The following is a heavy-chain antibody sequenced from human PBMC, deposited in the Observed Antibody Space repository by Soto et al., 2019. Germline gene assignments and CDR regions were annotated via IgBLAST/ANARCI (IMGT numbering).Heavy chain of an antibody. V-gene: IGHV6-1*01. Sequence: PSQPLSLTCAICGCSVSSNRAAWNWIKQSPSRGLEWLGRTYYRSKWYNDYAVSVKSRITINPDTSKNQFSLQLNSVTPEDTAVYYCARDGTGLRDYSGMDVWGQRTTVTVSS. CDR3: ARDGTGLRDYSGMDV. CDR1: GCSVSSNRAA. CDR2: TYYRSKWYN. J-gene: IGHJ6*02. D-gene: IGHD4-17*01.